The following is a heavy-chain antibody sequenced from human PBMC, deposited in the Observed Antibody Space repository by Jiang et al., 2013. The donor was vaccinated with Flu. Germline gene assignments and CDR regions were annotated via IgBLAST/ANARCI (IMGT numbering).Heavy chain of an antibody. D-gene: IGHD2-15*01. Sequence: SGAEVKKPGASVKVSCKASGYTFTSYGISWVRQAPGQGLEWMGWISAYNGNTNYAQKLQGRVTMTTDTSTSTAYMELRSLRSDDTAVYYCARGGSNCSGGSCYPSTYYYYGMDVWGQGTTVTVSS. J-gene: IGHJ6*02. V-gene: IGHV1-18*01. CDR2: ISAYNGNT. CDR1: GYTFTSYG. CDR3: ARGGSNCSGGSCYPSTYYYYGMDV.